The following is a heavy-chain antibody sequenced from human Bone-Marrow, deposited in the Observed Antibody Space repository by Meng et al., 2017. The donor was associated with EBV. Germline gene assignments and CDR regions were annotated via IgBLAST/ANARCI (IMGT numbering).Heavy chain of an antibody. CDR1: GGSISTNFW. CDR3: ARGSIKSGSYSIDS. D-gene: IGHD1-26*01. V-gene: IGHV4-4*03. J-gene: IGHJ4*02. CDR2: IYYSGTT. Sequence: QGKLKEPGQGRVKAPGTLSLTCAVSGGSISTNFWWSWVRQSPGKGLEWIGEIYYSGTTTYNPSLKSRVTISVDKSKNQFSLKLTSVTAADTAVYYCARGSIKSGSYSIDSWGQGILVTVSS.